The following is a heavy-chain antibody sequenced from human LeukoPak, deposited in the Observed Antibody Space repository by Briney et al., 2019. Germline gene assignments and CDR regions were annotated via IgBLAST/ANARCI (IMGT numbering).Heavy chain of an antibody. Sequence: ASVKVSCKVSGYTLTELSMHWVRQAPGKGLEWMGGFDPEDGETIYAQKFRGRVTMTEDTSTDTAYMELSSLRSEDTAVYYCATAPIFGVVINKKAFDIWGQGTMVTVSS. CDR3: ATAPIFGVVINKKAFDI. J-gene: IGHJ3*02. CDR2: FDPEDGET. CDR1: GYTLTELS. D-gene: IGHD3-3*01. V-gene: IGHV1-24*01.